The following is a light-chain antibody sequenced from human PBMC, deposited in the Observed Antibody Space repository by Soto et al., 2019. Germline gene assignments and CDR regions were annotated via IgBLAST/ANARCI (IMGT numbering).Light chain of an antibody. CDR1: QSVRSSF. J-gene: IGKJ1*01. V-gene: IGKV3-20*01. CDR2: GAS. Sequence: EIVLTQSPGTLSLSPGERATLSCRASQSVRSSFLAWYQQKPGQAPRLLIYGASSGATGIPGRFSGSGSGTDFTLTINRLEPEDFAVYYCQQYGSSPPTFGQGTKVDNK. CDR3: QQYGSSPPT.